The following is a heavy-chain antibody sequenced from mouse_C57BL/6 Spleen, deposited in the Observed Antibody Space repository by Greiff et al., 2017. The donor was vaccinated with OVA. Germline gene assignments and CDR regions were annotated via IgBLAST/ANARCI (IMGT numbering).Heavy chain of an antibody. CDR1: GYTFTSYW. Sequence: QVQLQQPGAELVKPGASVKLSCKASGYTFTSYWMHWVKQRPGQGLEWIGMIHPNSGSTNYNEKFKSKATLTVDKSSSTAYMQLSSLTSEDSAVYYCARYGVGARSFDYWGQGTTLTVSS. D-gene: IGHD1-1*01. CDR3: ARYGVGARSFDY. J-gene: IGHJ2*01. CDR2: IHPNSGST. V-gene: IGHV1-64*01.